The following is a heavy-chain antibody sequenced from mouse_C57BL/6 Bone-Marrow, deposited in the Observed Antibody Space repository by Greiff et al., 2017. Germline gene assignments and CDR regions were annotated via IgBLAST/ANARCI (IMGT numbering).Heavy chain of an antibody. Sequence: VQLQQSGPELVKPGASVKISCKASGYSFPGYYMNWVKQSPEQSLEWIGEINPSTGGTTYNQKFKAKDTLTIDKTSSTAYLQLKSLTSEDSAVYYWAREAMDYWGQGTSVTVSS. J-gene: IGHJ4*01. CDR1: GYSFPGYY. CDR3: AREAMDY. CDR2: INPSTGGT. V-gene: IGHV1-42*01.